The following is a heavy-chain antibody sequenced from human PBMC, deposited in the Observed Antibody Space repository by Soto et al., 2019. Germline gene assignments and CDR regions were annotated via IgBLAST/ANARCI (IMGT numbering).Heavy chain of an antibody. D-gene: IGHD3-10*01. V-gene: IGHV4-39*01. J-gene: IGHJ6*02. CDR2: IYYSGST. CDR1: GGSISSSSYY. Sequence: PSETLSLTCTVSGGSISSSSYYWGWIRQPPGKGLEWIGSIYYSGSTYYNPSLKSRVTISVDTSKNQFSLKLSSVTAADTAVYYCASPYHGSGSFYYGMAVWGQGTTVTVSS. CDR3: ASPYHGSGSFYYGMAV.